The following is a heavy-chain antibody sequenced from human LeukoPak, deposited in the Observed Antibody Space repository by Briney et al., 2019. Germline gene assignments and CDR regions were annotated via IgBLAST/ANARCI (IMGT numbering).Heavy chain of an antibody. Sequence: ASVKVSCKASGGTFSSYAISWVRQAPGQGLEWMGWISAYNGNTNYAQKLQGRVTMTTDTSTSTAYMELRSLRSDDTAVYYCARGLPFYDILTGYYHWGQGTLVTVSS. V-gene: IGHV1-18*01. J-gene: IGHJ5*02. CDR3: ARGLPFYDILTGYYH. CDR1: GGTFSSYA. D-gene: IGHD3-9*01. CDR2: ISAYNGNT.